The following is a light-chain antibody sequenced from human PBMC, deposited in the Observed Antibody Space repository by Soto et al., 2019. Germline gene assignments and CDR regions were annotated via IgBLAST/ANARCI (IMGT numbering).Light chain of an antibody. Sequence: ETAMTQSEATLSVSPGERATLSCRASQSIHTNLAWDHQKPCQPPRLRIYGASTRVTGIPTRFSGSGSGTEFTLTISSLQSADFAVYYCQQYNNWTRTFGQGTKVEIK. CDR1: QSIHTN. CDR2: GAS. CDR3: QQYNNWTRT. J-gene: IGKJ1*01. V-gene: IGKV3-15*01.